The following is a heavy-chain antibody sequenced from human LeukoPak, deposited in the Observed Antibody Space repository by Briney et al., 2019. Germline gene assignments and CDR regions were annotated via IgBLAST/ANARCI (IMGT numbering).Heavy chain of an antibody. J-gene: IGHJ4*02. CDR1: GFTFNSYW. Sequence: GGSLRLSCAASGFTFNSYWMSWVRQAPGKGPEWVANIRQDGGEMYYVDSVKGRFTISRDNAKNSLYLQMNSLRAEDTAVYYCARDIYYYDSSGFIEDYWGQGTLVTVSS. CDR3: ARDIYYYDSSGFIEDY. D-gene: IGHD3-22*01. CDR2: IRQDGGEM. V-gene: IGHV3-7*01.